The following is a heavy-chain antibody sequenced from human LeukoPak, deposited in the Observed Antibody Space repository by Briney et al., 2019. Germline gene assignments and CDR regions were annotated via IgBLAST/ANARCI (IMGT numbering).Heavy chain of an antibody. CDR3: ARLGSGSYSILYNWFDP. CDR2: TTTNSYI. Sequence: GGSLRLSCAASGFTFSSYSMTWVRQTPGEGLEWVSSTTTNSYIYYADSVKGRFTISRDNAKNSLYLQMNGLGAEDTAVYYCARLGSGSYSILYNWFDPWGQGTLVTVSS. V-gene: IGHV3-21*01. CDR1: GFTFSSYS. D-gene: IGHD1-26*01. J-gene: IGHJ5*02.